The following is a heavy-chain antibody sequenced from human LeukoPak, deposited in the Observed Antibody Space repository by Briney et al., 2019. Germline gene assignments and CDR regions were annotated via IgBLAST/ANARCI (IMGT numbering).Heavy chain of an antibody. D-gene: IGHD3-22*01. CDR3: ARDHAYYYDSSGYSGDAFDI. CDR1: GYTFTSYG. CDR2: ISAYNGNT. J-gene: IGHJ3*02. V-gene: IGHV1-18*01. Sequence: ASVKVSCKASGYTFTSYGSSWVRQAPGQGLEWMGWISAYNGNTNYAQKLQGRVTMTTDTSTSTAYMELRSLRSDDTAVYYCARDHAYYYDSSGYSGDAFDIWGQGTMVTVSS.